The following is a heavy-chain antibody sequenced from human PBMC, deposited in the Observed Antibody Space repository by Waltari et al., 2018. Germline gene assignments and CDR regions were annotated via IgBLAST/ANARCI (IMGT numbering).Heavy chain of an antibody. Sequence: QVQLVQSGAEVKKPGASVKVSCKASGYTFTSYDINWVRQATGQGREWMGWMNPNSGNTGYAQKFQGRVTMTRNTSISTAYMELSSLRSEDTAVYYCARFPYYDFWSGYFDGMDVWGQGTTVTVSS. CDR2: MNPNSGNT. CDR1: GYTFTSYD. J-gene: IGHJ6*02. V-gene: IGHV1-8*01. D-gene: IGHD3-3*01. CDR3: ARFPYYDFWSGYFDGMDV.